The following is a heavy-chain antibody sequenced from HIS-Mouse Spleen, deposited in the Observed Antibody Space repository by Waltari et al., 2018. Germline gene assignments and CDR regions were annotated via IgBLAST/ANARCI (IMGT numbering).Heavy chain of an antibody. CDR2: ST. D-gene: IGHD7-27*01. Sequence: STNYNPSLKSRVTISVDTSKNQFSLKLSSVTAADTAVYYCARANWGAFDIWGQGTMVTVSS. V-gene: IGHV4-59*01. CDR3: ARANWGAFDI. J-gene: IGHJ3*02.